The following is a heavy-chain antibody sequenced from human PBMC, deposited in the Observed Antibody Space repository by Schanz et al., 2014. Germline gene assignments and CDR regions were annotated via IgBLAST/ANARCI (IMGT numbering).Heavy chain of an antibody. J-gene: IGHJ4*02. CDR3: ARDGDFDY. CDR2: IWYDGSNK. Sequence: QVQLVESGGGVVRPGGSLRLSCAGSGFTFSNYAIHWVRQAPGKGLEWVPIIWYDGSNKYYADSVKGRFTISRDNSKNTLFLQMSSLRAEDTAVYYCARDGDFDYWGQGTLVTVSS. V-gene: IGHV3-33*08. CDR1: GFTFSNYA.